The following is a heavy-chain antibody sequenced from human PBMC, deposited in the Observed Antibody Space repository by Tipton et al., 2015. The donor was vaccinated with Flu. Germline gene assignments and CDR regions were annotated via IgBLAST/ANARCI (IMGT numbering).Heavy chain of an antibody. CDR3: ARHTGDSVRGVIDY. CDR2: MHHTGTT. CDR1: GDSIASDYY. D-gene: IGHD3-10*02. V-gene: IGHV4-38-2*01. Sequence: TLSLTCSVSGDSIASDYYWGWIRQPPGKGLEWIGNMHHTGTTYYNPSLRSRVSIIRDRSKNHFSLKLSSVTAADTAVYYCARHTGDSVRGVIDYWGQGTLVTVSS. J-gene: IGHJ4*02.